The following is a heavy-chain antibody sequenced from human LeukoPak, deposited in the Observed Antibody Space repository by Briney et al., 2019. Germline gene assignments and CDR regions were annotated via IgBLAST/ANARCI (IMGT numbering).Heavy chain of an antibody. D-gene: IGHD3-22*01. J-gene: IGHJ3*01. CDR2: MNPNSGNT. CDR3: ASPAAEYYSESSDAFDV. CDR1: GYTFTGYY. Sequence: ASVKVSCKASGYTFTGYYMHWVRQATGQGLEWMGWMNPNSGNTGYAQKFQGRVTITRNTSISTAYMELSSLRSEDTAVYYCASPAAEYYSESSDAFDVWGQGTMVTVSS. V-gene: IGHV1-8*03.